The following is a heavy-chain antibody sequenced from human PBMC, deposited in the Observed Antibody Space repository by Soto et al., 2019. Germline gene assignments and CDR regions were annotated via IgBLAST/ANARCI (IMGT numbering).Heavy chain of an antibody. CDR2: ISAYNGNT. Sequence: QVQLVQSGAEVKKPGASVKVSCKASGYTFTSYGISWVRQAPGQGLEWMGWISAYNGNTNDAQKLQGRVTMTKDTSTSTAYMELRRLRYDDTAVYYCARVSRTPRKVGYYYGMDVWGQGTTVTVSS. D-gene: IGHD2-15*01. J-gene: IGHJ6*02. CDR3: ARVSRTPRKVGYYYGMDV. CDR1: GYTFTSYG. V-gene: IGHV1-18*01.